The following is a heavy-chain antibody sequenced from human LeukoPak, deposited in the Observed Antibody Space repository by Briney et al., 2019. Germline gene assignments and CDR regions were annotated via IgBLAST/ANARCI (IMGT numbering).Heavy chain of an antibody. J-gene: IGHJ4*02. CDR2: ISYDGSNK. Sequence: GRSLRLSCAASGFTFSSYGMHWVRQAPGKGLEWVAVISYDGSNKYYADSVKGRFTISRDNSKNTLYLQMNSLRAEDTAVYYCAKSPGYYYGSGSDYWGQGTLVTVSS. D-gene: IGHD3-10*01. CDR1: GFTFSSYG. V-gene: IGHV3-30*18. CDR3: AKSPGYYYGSGSDY.